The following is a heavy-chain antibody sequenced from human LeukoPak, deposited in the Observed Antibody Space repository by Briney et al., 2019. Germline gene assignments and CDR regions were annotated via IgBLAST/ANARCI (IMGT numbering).Heavy chain of an antibody. J-gene: IGHJ4*02. D-gene: IGHD3-22*01. Sequence: PSETLSLTCTVSGGSISSSSYYWGWIRQPPGKGLEWIGSIYYSGSTYYNPSLKSRVTISVDTSKNQFSLKLSSVTAADTAVYYCARRTSSGCDYWGQGTLVTVSS. CDR3: ARRTSSGCDY. CDR2: IYYSGST. V-gene: IGHV4-39*01. CDR1: GGSISSSSYY.